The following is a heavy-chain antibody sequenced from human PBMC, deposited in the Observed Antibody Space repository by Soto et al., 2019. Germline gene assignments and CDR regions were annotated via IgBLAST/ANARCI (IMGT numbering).Heavy chain of an antibody. CDR1: GGSISSYY. Sequence: XETLSLSCTVSGGSISSYYWSWIRQPPGKGLEWIGYIYYSGSTNYNPSLKSRVTISVDTSKNQFSLKLSSVTAADTAVYYCARDPGSSRWYYYYGMDVWGQGTTVTVSS. CDR3: ARDPGSSRWYYYYGMDV. J-gene: IGHJ6*02. D-gene: IGHD6-13*01. CDR2: IYYSGST. V-gene: IGHV4-59*01.